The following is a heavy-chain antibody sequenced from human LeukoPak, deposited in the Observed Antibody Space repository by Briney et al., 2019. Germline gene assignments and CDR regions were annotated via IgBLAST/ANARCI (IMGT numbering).Heavy chain of an antibody. D-gene: IGHD3-10*01. CDR3: AKDNYGFDY. CDR1: GFTFSTYA. Sequence: PGRSLRLSCAASGFTFSTYAIHWVRQAPGKGLEWVAVISYDGSNKYYADSVKGRFTISGDNSENTLYLQMNSLRAEDTAVYYCAKDNYGFDYWGQGTLVTVSS. J-gene: IGHJ4*02. CDR2: ISYDGSNK. V-gene: IGHV3-30-3*01.